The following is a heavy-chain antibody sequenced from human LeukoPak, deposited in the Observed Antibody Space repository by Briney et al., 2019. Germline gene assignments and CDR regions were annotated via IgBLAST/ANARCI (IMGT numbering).Heavy chain of an antibody. CDR2: IWYDGSNK. Sequence: GRSLRLSCAASGFTFSSYGMHWVRQAPGKGLEWVAVIWYDGSNKYYADSVKGRFTISRDNSKNTLYLQMNSLRAEDTAVYYCARELYYYDSSGYGIWGQGTLVTVSS. CDR1: GFTFSSYG. D-gene: IGHD3-22*01. V-gene: IGHV3-33*01. CDR3: ARELYYYDSSGYGI. J-gene: IGHJ4*02.